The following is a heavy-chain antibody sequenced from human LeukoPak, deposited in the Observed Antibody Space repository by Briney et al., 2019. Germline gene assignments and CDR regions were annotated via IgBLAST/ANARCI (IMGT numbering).Heavy chain of an antibody. D-gene: IGHD3-10*01. J-gene: IGHJ4*02. CDR1: GASITKTNW. CDR2: MFHDGVT. Sequence: SETLSLTCAVSGASITKTNWWSWVRQPPGKALEWIGEMFHDGVTNYSPSFMTRVTISLDTSKNQFSLKLSSVTAAGTAVYYCTRDYGSGISYNVLYQWGQGILVTVSS. CDR3: TRDYGSGISYNVLYQ. V-gene: IGHV4-4*02.